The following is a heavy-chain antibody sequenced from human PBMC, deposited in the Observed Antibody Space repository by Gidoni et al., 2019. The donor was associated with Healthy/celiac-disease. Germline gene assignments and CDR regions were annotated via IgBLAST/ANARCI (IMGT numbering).Heavy chain of an antibody. CDR2: ISSSGSTI. V-gene: IGHV3-48*03. CDR3: SSGWYYFDY. D-gene: IGHD6-19*01. J-gene: IGHJ4*02. CDR1: GFTFSSYE. Sequence: EVQLVESGGGLVQLGGSLRLSCAASGFTFSSYEMNWVRQAPGKGLGWVSYISSSGSTIYYADSVKGRFTISRDNAKNSLYLQMNSLRAEDTAVYYCSSGWYYFDYWGQGTLVTVSS.